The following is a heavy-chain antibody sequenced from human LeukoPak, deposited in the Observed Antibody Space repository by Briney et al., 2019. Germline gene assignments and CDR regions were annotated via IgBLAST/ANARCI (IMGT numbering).Heavy chain of an antibody. J-gene: IGHJ6*03. D-gene: IGHD3-10*01. CDR2: IFSGGST. CDR1: EFSVSDSY. V-gene: IGHV3-53*01. Sequence: PGGSLRLSCAASEFSVSDSYMSWVRQAPGKGLQWVSVIFSGGSTYYTDSVKGRFTLSRDNSKNTLYLEMNSLRAEDTAVYYCARSLGDSGILYYYMDIWGKGTTVTVSS. CDR3: ARSLGDSGILYYYMDI.